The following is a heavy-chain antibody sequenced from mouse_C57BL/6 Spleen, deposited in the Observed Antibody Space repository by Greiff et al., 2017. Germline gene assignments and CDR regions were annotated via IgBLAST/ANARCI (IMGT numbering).Heavy chain of an antibody. CDR2: INPYNGDT. CDR1: GYSFTGYF. V-gene: IGHV1-20*01. Sequence: VQLQQSGPELVKPGDSVKISCKASGYSFTGYFMNWVMQSHGKSLEWIGRINPYNGDTFYNQKFKGKATLTVDKSSSTAHMELRSLTSEDSAVYYCARDKSNYYPYYFDYWGQGTTLTVSS. CDR3: ARDKSNYYPYYFDY. D-gene: IGHD2-5*01. J-gene: IGHJ2*01.